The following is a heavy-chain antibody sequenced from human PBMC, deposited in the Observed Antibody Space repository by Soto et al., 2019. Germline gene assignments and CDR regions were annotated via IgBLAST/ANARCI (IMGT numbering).Heavy chain of an antibody. Sequence: GASVKVSCKASGGTFSSYAISWVRQAPGQGLEWMGGIIPIFGTANYAQKFQGRVTITADESTSTAYMELSSLRSEDTAVYYCATQTYLRYFGPLHAFDLWGKGQLVTVSS. D-gene: IGHD3-9*01. CDR1: GGTFSSYA. CDR2: IIPIFGTA. CDR3: ATQTYLRYFGPLHAFDL. J-gene: IGHJ3*01. V-gene: IGHV1-69*13.